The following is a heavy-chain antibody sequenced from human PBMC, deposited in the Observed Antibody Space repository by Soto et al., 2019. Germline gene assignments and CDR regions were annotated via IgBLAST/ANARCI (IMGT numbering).Heavy chain of an antibody. Sequence: QVQLQQWGAGLLKPSETLSLTCAVYGGSFSGYYWSWIRQPPGKGLEWIGEINHSGSTNYNPSLKSRVTISVDTAKNQFSLKLRSVTAADTAVYYCARKGHYGDLDYWGQGTLVTVSS. CDR2: INHSGST. CDR3: ARKGHYGDLDY. CDR1: GGSFSGYY. J-gene: IGHJ4*02. V-gene: IGHV4-34*01. D-gene: IGHD4-17*01.